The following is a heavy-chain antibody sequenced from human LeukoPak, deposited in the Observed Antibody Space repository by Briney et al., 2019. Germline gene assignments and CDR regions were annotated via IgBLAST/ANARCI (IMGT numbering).Heavy chain of an antibody. J-gene: IGHJ4*02. D-gene: IGHD2-21*01. CDR2: INPNSGGT. CDR1: GYTFTGYF. Sequence: ASVKVSCKASGYTFTGYFIHWVRQTPGQGLEWMGCINPNSGGTYYAQRFQDRVTMTRDTSISTAYMELSRLRSGDTAVYYCASGSDISSFYLYYSDYWGQGSLVTVSS. V-gene: IGHV1-2*02. CDR3: ASGSDISSFYLYYSDY.